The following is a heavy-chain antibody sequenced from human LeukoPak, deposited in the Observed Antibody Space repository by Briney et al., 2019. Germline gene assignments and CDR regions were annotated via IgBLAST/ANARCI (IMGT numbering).Heavy chain of an antibody. D-gene: IGHD3-10*01. CDR3: ARDLHRVVVRGVPHYYYYMDV. J-gene: IGHJ6*03. CDR2: INPNSGGT. CDR1: GYTFTGYY. Sequence: GASVKVSCKASGYTFTGYYMHWVRQAPGQGLEWMGWINPNSGGTNYAQKFQGRVTMTRDTSISTAYMELRSLRSDDTAVYYCARDLHRVVVRGVPHYYYYMDVWGKGTTVTISS. V-gene: IGHV1-2*02.